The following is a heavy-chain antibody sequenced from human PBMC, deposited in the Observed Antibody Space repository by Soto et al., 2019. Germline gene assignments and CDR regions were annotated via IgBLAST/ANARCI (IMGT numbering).Heavy chain of an antibody. V-gene: IGHV4-61*01. D-gene: IGHD6-13*01. CDR2: IYYSGST. CDR1: GGSVSSGSYY. J-gene: IGHJ4*02. Sequence: PSETLSLTCTVSGGSVSSGSYYWSWIWQPPGKGLEWIGYIYYSGSTNYNPSLKSRVTISVETSKNQFSLKLSSVTAADTAVYYGASFRSSSPKSYYFDYWGQGTLVTVSS. CDR3: ASFRSSSPKSYYFDY.